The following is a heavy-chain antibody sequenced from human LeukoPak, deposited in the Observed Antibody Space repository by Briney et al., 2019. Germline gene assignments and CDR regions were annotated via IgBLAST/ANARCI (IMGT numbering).Heavy chain of an antibody. CDR2: INPSGGST. Sequence: ASVKVSCKASGYTFTSYYMHWVRQAPGQGLEWMGIINPSGGSTSYAQKFQGRVTMTRDTSTSTAYMELRSLRSDDTAVYYCARDPTYYDFWSGYFYAFDIWGQGTMVTVSS. J-gene: IGHJ3*02. CDR3: ARDPTYYDFWSGYFYAFDI. CDR1: GYTFTSYY. V-gene: IGHV1-46*01. D-gene: IGHD3-3*01.